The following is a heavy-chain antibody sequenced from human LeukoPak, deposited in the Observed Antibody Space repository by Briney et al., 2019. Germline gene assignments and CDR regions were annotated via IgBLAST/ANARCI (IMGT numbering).Heavy chain of an antibody. V-gene: IGHV3-43*01. J-gene: IGHJ4*02. D-gene: IGHD6-19*01. Sequence: GGSLRLSCAASGFTFDDYTMHWVRQAPGKGLEWVSLISWDGGSTYYADSVKGRFTISRDNSKNSLYLQMNSLRTEDTALYYCAKEMYSSGWYEDPFDYWGQGTLVTVSS. CDR3: AKEMYSSGWYEDPFDY. CDR1: GFTFDDYT. CDR2: ISWDGGST.